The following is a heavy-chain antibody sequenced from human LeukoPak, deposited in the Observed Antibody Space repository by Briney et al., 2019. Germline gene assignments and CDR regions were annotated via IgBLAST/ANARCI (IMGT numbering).Heavy chain of an antibody. J-gene: IGHJ4*02. Sequence: GGSLRLSCVASGFTFSSYWMTWVRQAPGKGLEWVANIKQDETQKYYVDSVKGRFTISRDNAKNSLYLQMDSLRADDTAVYYCARSLGYCSGGSCFPFDYWGQGTLVTVSS. D-gene: IGHD2-15*01. V-gene: IGHV3-7*01. CDR3: ARSLGYCSGGSCFPFDY. CDR2: IKQDETQK. CDR1: GFTFSSYW.